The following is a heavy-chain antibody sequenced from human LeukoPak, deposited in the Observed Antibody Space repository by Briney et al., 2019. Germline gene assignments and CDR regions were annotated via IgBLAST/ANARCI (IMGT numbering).Heavy chain of an antibody. V-gene: IGHV4-59*11. CDR1: GGSISSHY. CDR2: IYYSGST. Sequence: SETLSLTCTVSGGSISSHYWSWIRQPPGKGLEWIGYIYYSGSTNYNPSLKSRVTISVDTSKNQFSLKLSSVTAAHTAVYYCARDRGGYSLGAFDIWGQGTMVTVSS. CDR3: ARDRGGYSLGAFDI. D-gene: IGHD3-22*01. J-gene: IGHJ3*02.